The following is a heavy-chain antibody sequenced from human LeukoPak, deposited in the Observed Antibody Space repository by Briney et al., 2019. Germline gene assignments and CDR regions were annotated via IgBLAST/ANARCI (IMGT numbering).Heavy chain of an antibody. Sequence: PGGSLRLSCAASGFTFSNAWMSWVRQAPGKGLEWVANIKQDGSEKYYVDSVKGRFTISRDNAKNSLYLQMNSLRAEDTAVYYCATSFSTPANYWGQGTLVTVSS. J-gene: IGHJ4*02. CDR1: GFTFSNAW. D-gene: IGHD2-2*01. CDR2: IKQDGSEK. CDR3: ATSFSTPANY. V-gene: IGHV3-7*01.